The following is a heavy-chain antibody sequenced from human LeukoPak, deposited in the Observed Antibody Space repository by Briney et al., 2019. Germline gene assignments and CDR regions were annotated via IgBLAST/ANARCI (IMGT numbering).Heavy chain of an antibody. CDR3: ARGFLYSSGWYVH. CDR1: GGSFSGYY. Sequence: SETLSLTCPVYGGSFSGYYWSWIRQPPGKGLEWIGEINHSGSTNYNPSLKSRVTISVDTSKNQFSLKLSSVTAADTAVYYCARGFLYSSGWYVHWGQGTLVTVSS. J-gene: IGHJ5*02. CDR2: INHSGST. D-gene: IGHD6-19*01. V-gene: IGHV4-34*01.